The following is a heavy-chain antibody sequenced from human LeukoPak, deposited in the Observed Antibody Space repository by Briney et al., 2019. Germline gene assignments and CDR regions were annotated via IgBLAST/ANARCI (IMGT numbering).Heavy chain of an antibody. Sequence: GGSLRLSCAASGFTFSTYGLSWVRQAPGKGLEWVSGISGSGVRTDYADSVKGRFTISRDNAKNTLYLQINSLRAEDTAVYYCAKGSREWELLDAFDIWGQGTMVTVSP. D-gene: IGHD1-26*01. CDR1: GFTFSTYG. J-gene: IGHJ3*02. CDR2: ISGSGVRT. CDR3: AKGSREWELLDAFDI. V-gene: IGHV3-23*01.